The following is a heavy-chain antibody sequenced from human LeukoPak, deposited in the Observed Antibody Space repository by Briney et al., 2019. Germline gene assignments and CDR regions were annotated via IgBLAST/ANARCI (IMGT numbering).Heavy chain of an antibody. CDR3: ASGGQ. J-gene: IGHJ4*02. CDR1: GFTFSDYW. CDR2: IKEDGNEK. D-gene: IGHD3-10*01. V-gene: IGHV3-7*01. Sequence: GGSLTLSCAASGFTFSDYWMNWVRQPPGKGLEWVANIKEDGNEKNYVDSVKGRFTISRDNAKNSLYLQMNSLRAEDTAVYYCASGGQWGQGTLVTVSS.